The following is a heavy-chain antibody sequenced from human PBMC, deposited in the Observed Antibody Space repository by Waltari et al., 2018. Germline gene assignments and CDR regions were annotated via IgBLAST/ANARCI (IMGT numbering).Heavy chain of an antibody. J-gene: IGHJ6*02. CDR1: GYIFRRQW. CDR2: SNGDGSDT. CDR3: ARVARKTYSSPVPGRDYYYGMDV. Sequence: EAQQMESGGGLIKTGESLKVSCTVPGYIFRRQWKKRVRKTTAQGLLWVALSNGDGSDTSYADSVKGRFTISRDNARNTVYLQMKSLRADDTAVYYCARVARKTYSSPVPGRDYYYGMDVWGLGTTVTVSS. V-gene: IGHV3-74*01. D-gene: IGHD3-22*01.